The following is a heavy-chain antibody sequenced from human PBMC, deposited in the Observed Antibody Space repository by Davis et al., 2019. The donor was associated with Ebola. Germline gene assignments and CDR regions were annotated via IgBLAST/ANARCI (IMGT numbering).Heavy chain of an antibody. CDR3: ARGWWKSGMDV. D-gene: IGHD6-19*01. V-gene: IGHV6-1*01. CDR1: GDSVAGGTGG. Sequence: HSQTLSLTCAISGDSVAGGTGGWNWIRQSPSRGLEWLGRTYYSSKWYNNYAAYVRSRITINPDTSKNQFSLQLNSVTPEDTAIYYCARGWWKSGMDVWGQGTTVTVSS. J-gene: IGHJ6*02. CDR2: TYYSSKWYN.